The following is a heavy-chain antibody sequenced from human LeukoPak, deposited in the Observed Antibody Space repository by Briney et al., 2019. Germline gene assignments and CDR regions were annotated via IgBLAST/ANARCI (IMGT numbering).Heavy chain of an antibody. J-gene: IGHJ6*04. Sequence: PSETLSLTCTVSGGSISSGDYCWSWIRQPPGKGLEWIGYIYYSGSTYYNPSLRSRVTISVDTSKNQFSLKLSSVTAADTAVYYCATLAPYGSGSYYNSAYYYGMDVWGKGTTVTVSS. D-gene: IGHD3-10*01. CDR2: IYYSGST. V-gene: IGHV4-30-4*01. CDR3: ATLAPYGSGSYYNSAYYYGMDV. CDR1: GGSISSGDYC.